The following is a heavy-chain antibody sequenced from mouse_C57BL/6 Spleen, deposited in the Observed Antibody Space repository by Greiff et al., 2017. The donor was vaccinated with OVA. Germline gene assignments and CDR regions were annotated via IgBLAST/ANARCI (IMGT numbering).Heavy chain of an antibody. D-gene: IGHD1-1*01. V-gene: IGHV2-2*01. CDR2: IWRGGST. CDR1: GFSLTSYG. CDR3: ARGDYYGSSRYFDV. Sequence: VMLVESGPGLVQPSQSLSITCTVSGFSLTSYGVHWVRQSPGKGLEWLGVIWRGGSTDYNAAFISRLSISKDNSKSQVFFKMNSLQADDTAIYYCARGDYYGSSRYFDVWGTGTTVTVSS. J-gene: IGHJ1*03.